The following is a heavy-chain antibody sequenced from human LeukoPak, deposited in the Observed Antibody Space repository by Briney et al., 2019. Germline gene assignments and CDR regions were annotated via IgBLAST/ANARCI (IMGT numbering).Heavy chain of an antibody. D-gene: IGHD6-19*01. CDR3: ARGRYSSGWYFNY. J-gene: IGHJ4*02. V-gene: IGHV1-2*02. CDR2: INPNSGGT. Sequence: ASVKVSCKASGYTFTGYYMHWVRQAPGQGLEWMGWINPNSGGTNYAQKFQGRVTMTRDTSISTAYMELNRLRSDDTAVYYCARGRYSSGWYFNYWGQGTLVTVSS. CDR1: GYTFTGYY.